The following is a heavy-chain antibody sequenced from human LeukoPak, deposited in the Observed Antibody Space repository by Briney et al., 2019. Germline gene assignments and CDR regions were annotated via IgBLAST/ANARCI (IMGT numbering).Heavy chain of an antibody. Sequence: SGTLSLTCTVSGDSINSLDLWSWVRQPPGKGLEWIGEMYLSGTTHSNPSVKSRVTISIDKSKNQFFLNLSSVTAADTAVYYCAGLVGRYSSGLYYYYFDYWGQGTLVTVSS. V-gene: IGHV4-4*02. CDR1: GDSINSLDL. J-gene: IGHJ4*02. CDR2: MYLSGTT. CDR3: AGLVGRYSSGLYYYYFDY. D-gene: IGHD3-22*01.